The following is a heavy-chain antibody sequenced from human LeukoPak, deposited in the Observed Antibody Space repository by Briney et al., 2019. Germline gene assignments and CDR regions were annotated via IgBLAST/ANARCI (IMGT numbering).Heavy chain of an antibody. CDR2: TRDKANSYTT. J-gene: IGHJ4*02. V-gene: IGHV3-72*01. D-gene: IGHD1-26*01. CDR1: GFTFSDHY. CDR3: VRAGIVGPKGYFDY. Sequence: PGGSLRLSCAASGFTFSDHYMDWVRQAPGKGLEWVGRTRDKANSYTTEYAASVKGRFAISRDDSKNSLYLQMNSLKTEDTAMYYCVRAGIVGPKGYFDYWGQGTLVTVSS.